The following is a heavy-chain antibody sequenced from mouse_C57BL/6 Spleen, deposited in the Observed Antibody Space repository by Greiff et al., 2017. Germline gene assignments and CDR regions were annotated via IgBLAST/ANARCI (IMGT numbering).Heavy chain of an antibody. J-gene: IGHJ2*01. D-gene: IGHD6-1*01. CDR2: IYPRSGNT. CDR3: AREGAPFDY. V-gene: IGHV1-81*01. CDR1: GYTFTSYG. Sequence: QVQLQQSGAELARPGASVKLSCKASGYTFTSYGISWVKQRPGQGLEWIGEIYPRSGNTYYNEKFKGKATLTADKSSSTAYMELRSLTSEDSAVYFCAREGAPFDYWGQGTTLTVSS.